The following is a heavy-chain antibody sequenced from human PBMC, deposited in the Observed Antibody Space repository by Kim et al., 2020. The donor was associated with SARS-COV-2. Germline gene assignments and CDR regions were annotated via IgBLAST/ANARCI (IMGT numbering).Heavy chain of an antibody. D-gene: IGHD3-22*01. V-gene: IGHV3-33*06. CDR2: IWYDGSNK. Sequence: GGSLRLSCAASGFTFSSYGMHWVRQAPGKGLEWVAVIWYDGSNKYYADSVKGRFTISRDNSKNTLYLQMNSLRAEDTAVYYCAKGGYYDSSGYVDDYWGQGTLVTVSS. CDR3: AKGGYYDSSGYVDDY. CDR1: GFTFSSYG. J-gene: IGHJ4*02.